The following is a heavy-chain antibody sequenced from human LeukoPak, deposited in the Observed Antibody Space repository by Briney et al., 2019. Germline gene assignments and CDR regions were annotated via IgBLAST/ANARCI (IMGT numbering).Heavy chain of an antibody. Sequence: PGGSLRLSCAASGFTFSSSALSWVRQAPGKGLGWVSAVSGSGDRIDYADSVKGRFTISRDNSKDTLFLQMSSLRAEDTAVYFCATGPPFDNWGQGTLVTVSS. V-gene: IGHV3-23*01. CDR1: GFTFSSSA. J-gene: IGHJ4*02. CDR3: ATGPPFDN. CDR2: VSGSGDRI.